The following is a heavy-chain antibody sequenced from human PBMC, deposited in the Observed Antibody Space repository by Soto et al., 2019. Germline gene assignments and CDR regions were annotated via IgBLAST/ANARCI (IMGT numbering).Heavy chain of an antibody. CDR2: ITGGSSYT. Sequence: PGGSLRLSCVASGFTFSDYYMSWIRQAPGKGLEWVAYITGGSSYTNYADSVKGRFTISRDNAKNSLYLQMNSLRDGDTAVYYCARVGARPGFDYWGLGTLVTVSS. J-gene: IGHJ4*02. CDR3: ARVGARPGFDY. CDR1: GFTFSDYY. V-gene: IGHV3-11*06.